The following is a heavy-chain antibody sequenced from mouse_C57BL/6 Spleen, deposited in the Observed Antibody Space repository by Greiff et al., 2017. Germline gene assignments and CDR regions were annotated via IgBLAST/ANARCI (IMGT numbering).Heavy chain of an antibody. V-gene: IGHV1-78*01. Sequence: VKLMESDAELVKPGASVKISCKVSGYTFTDHTIHWMKQRPEQGLEWIGYIYPRDGSTKYNEKFKGKATLTADKSSSTAYMQLNSLTSEGSAVYFCARSYDYDGGFDYWGQGTTLTVSS. CDR3: ARSYDYDGGFDY. D-gene: IGHD2-4*01. J-gene: IGHJ2*01. CDR1: GYTFTDHT. CDR2: IYPRDGST.